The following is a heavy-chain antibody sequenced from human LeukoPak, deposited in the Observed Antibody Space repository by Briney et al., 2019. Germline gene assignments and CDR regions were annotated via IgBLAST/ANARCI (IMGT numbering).Heavy chain of an antibody. CDR1: GYTFTGYY. CDR3: ARGSPRSGSPPSYYFDY. D-gene: IGHD3-10*01. J-gene: IGHJ4*02. CDR2: INPNSGGT. Sequence: GASVKVSCKASGYTFTGYYMHWVRQAPGQGLEWMGWINPNSGGTNYAQKFQGRVTMTRDTSISTAYMELSRLRSDDTAVYYCARGSPRSGSPPSYYFDYWGQGTLVTVSS. V-gene: IGHV1-2*02.